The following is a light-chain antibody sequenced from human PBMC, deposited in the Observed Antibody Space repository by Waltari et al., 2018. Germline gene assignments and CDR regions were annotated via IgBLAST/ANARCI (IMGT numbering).Light chain of an antibody. CDR2: KNN. CDR1: RSNIYDNF. J-gene: IGLJ2*01. CDR3: TAWDDSLSSMI. Sequence: QSVLTQPPSASGSPGQTVTLSCSGPRSNIYDNFVYWYQQVPPTAPRLLIYKNNQRPSGVTDRFSGSKSGTSATLAISALRSEDAATYYCTAWDDSLSSMIFGGGTKVTVL. V-gene: IGLV1-47*01.